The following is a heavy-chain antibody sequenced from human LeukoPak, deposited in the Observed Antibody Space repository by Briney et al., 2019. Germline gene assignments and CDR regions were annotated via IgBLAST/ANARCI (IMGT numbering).Heavy chain of an antibody. Sequence: GGTLGLSCATSGYTYDVYPMSWARHIPGRGLEYGFGITWNAVRTDYTDSLKGRFTISRDITQNSLHRPMNNLRVEDTALYYCARASSTSAVPGTFGFLPHWGPGNLVIVSS. CDR2: ITWNAVRT. D-gene: IGHD3-3*01. J-gene: IGHJ4*02. V-gene: IGHV3-20*04. CDR1: GYTYDVYP. CDR3: ARASSTSAVPGTFGFLPH.